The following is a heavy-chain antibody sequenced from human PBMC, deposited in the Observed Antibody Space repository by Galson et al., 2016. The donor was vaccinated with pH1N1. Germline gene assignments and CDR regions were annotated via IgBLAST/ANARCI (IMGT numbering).Heavy chain of an antibody. CDR2: IYDNGSA. CDR1: GGSITNDDYS. CDR3: VRRYTSFSDLDDWFFDL. D-gene: IGHD3-16*02. J-gene: IGHJ2*01. Sequence: TLSLTCAVSGGSITNDDYSWSWIRQPPGDGLEWIGYIYDNGSAYYSPSLKRRVSISLDKSKNQFSLKLTSVTAADTAIYYCVRRYTSFSDLDDWFFDLWGRGTLVTVSS. V-gene: IGHV4-30-2*01.